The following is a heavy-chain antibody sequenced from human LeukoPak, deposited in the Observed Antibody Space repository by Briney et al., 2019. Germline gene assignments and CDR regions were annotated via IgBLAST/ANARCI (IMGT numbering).Heavy chain of an antibody. CDR2: INTNTGNP. V-gene: IGHV7-4-1*02. Sequence: GASVKVSYKASGYTFTSYAMNWVRQAPGQGLEWMGWINTNTGNPTYAQGFTGRFVFSLDTSVSTAYLQISSLKAEDTAVYYCARVSVGSEHSSGLDFDYWGQGTLVTVSS. CDR1: GYTFTSYA. D-gene: IGHD6-19*01. J-gene: IGHJ4*02. CDR3: ARVSVGSEHSSGLDFDY.